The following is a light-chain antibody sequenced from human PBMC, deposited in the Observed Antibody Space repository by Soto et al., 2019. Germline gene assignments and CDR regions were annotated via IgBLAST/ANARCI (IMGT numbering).Light chain of an antibody. J-gene: IGKJ5*01. CDR2: DSS. CDR3: QQFDSLPFT. CDR1: QDINNY. V-gene: IGKV1-33*01. Sequence: IQMTQSPSSLSASVGDRVTFIRQASQDINNYLNWYWQKPGKAPIHLIYDSSNLERGVTSRFSGSGYGARFSFTISSLQPEDIATYYCQQFDSLPFTFGQGTRLEIK.